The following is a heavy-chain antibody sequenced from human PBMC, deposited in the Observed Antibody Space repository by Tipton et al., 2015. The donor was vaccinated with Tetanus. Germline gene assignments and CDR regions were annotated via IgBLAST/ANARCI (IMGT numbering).Heavy chain of an antibody. Sequence: TLSLTCAVYGGSLSRYYWTWIRQPPGKGLEWIGEISHSGSSSYSPSLKSRVTISVDTSKNQFSLRLRSVAAADPAVYYCARGGRDAYNNPLGAFDDWGRGTTVTVSS. CDR3: ARGGRDAYNNPLGAFDD. J-gene: IGHJ3*01. V-gene: IGHV4-34*01. CDR2: ISHSGSS. D-gene: IGHD5-24*01. CDR1: GGSLSRYY.